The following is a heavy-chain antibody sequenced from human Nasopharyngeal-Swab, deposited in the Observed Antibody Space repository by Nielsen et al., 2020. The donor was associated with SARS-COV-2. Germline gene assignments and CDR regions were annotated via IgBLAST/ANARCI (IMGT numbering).Heavy chain of an antibody. CDR2: ISSSGSTI. CDR3: APFWSGYYDYYYGMDV. Sequence: GGSLRLSCAASGFTFSDYYMSWIRQAPGKGLEWVSYISSSGSTIYYADSVKGRFTISRDNAKNSLHLQMNSLRAEDTAVYYCAPFWSGYYDYYYGMDVWGQGTTVTVSS. CDR1: GFTFSDYY. V-gene: IGHV3-11*01. J-gene: IGHJ6*02. D-gene: IGHD3-3*01.